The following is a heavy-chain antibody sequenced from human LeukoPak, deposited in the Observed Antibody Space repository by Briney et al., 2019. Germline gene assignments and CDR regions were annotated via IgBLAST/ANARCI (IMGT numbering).Heavy chain of an antibody. V-gene: IGHV1-69*01. CDR3: ARARDYYGSGRPYGMDV. Sequence: ASVKVSCKASGGTFSSYAISWVRQAPGQGLEWMGGIIPIFGTANYAQKFQGRVTITADESTSTAHMELSSLRSEDTAVYYCARARDYYGSGRPYGMDVWGKGTTVTVSS. J-gene: IGHJ6*04. D-gene: IGHD3-10*01. CDR2: IIPIFGTA. CDR1: GGTFSSYA.